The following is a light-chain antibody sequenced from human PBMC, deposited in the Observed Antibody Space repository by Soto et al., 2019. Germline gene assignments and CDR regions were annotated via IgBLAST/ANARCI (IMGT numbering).Light chain of an antibody. CDR1: QSISSW. V-gene: IGKV1-5*03. Sequence: DIQMTQSPSTLSASVGDRVTITCRASQSISSWLAWYQQKPGKAPKLLIYKASSLESGVPSRFSGSGSGTEFTLTTSSLQPDDFATYYCQQYNSWTFGQGTKVDIK. CDR3: QQYNSWT. CDR2: KAS. J-gene: IGKJ1*01.